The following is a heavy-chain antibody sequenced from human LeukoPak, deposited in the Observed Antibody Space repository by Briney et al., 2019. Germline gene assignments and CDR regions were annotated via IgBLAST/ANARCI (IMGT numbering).Heavy chain of an antibody. D-gene: IGHD5-18*01. CDR1: GGSISSSSYY. CDR2: IYYSGST. Sequence: SETLSLTCTVSGGSISSSSYYWGWIRQPPGKGLEWIGSIYYSGSTYYNPSLKSRVTIPVDTSKNQFSLKLSSVTAADTAVYYCARQISWIQLYNYFDYWGQGTLVTVSS. J-gene: IGHJ4*02. CDR3: ARQISWIQLYNYFDY. V-gene: IGHV4-39*01.